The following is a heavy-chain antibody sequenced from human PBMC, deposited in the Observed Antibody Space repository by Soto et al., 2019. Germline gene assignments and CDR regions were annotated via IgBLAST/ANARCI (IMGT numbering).Heavy chain of an antibody. CDR3: ARGYGRNFDY. D-gene: IGHD5-18*01. CDR2: INHSGST. Sequence: SETLSLTCAVSGGSISSSNWWSWIRQPPGKGLEWIGEINHSGSTNYNPSLKSRVTISVDTSKDQFSLKLSSVTAADTPVYYCARGYGRNFDYWGQGTLVTVSS. J-gene: IGHJ4*02. V-gene: IGHV4-4*02. CDR1: GGSISSSNW.